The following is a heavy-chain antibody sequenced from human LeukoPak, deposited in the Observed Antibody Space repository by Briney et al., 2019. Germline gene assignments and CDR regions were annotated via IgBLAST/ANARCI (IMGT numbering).Heavy chain of an antibody. D-gene: IGHD2-15*01. CDR1: GFTFSSYS. CDR3: ATAVCGGGSCYDFDY. V-gene: IGHV3-21*01. Sequence: GGSLRLSCAASGFTFSSYSMNWVRQTPGKGLEWVSSISSSSSYIYYADSVKGRFTISRDNAKNSLYLQMNSLRAEDTAVYYCATAVCGGGSCYDFDYWGQGTLVTVSS. J-gene: IGHJ4*02. CDR2: ISSSSSYI.